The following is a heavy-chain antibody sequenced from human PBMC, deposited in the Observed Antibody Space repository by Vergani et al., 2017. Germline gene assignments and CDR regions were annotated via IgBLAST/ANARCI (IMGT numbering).Heavy chain of an antibody. CDR1: EGTFTTYN. D-gene: IGHD6-19*01. J-gene: IGHJ4*02. Sequence: QVHLVQSGGEVKKPGSSVRVSCKASEGTFTTYNFNWVRQAPGQGLEWMGRIIPNSGGTNYAQKFQGRVTMTRDTSISTAYMELSRLRSDDTAVYYCARGQWLPTLSFDYWGQGTLVTVSS. CDR2: IIPNSGGT. CDR3: ARGQWLPTLSFDY. V-gene: IGHV1-2*02.